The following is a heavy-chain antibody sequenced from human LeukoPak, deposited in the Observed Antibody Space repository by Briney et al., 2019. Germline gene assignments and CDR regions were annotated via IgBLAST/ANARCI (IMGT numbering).Heavy chain of an antibody. CDR2: IYSGGST. CDR1: GFTVSSNY. J-gene: IGHJ4*02. CDR3: ARDSSNYYFDY. D-gene: IGHD4-11*01. V-gene: IGHV3-66*01. Sequence: PGWSLRLSCAASGFTVSSNYMSWVRQAPGKGLEWVSVIYSGGSTYYADSVKGRFTISRDNSKNTLYLQMNSLRAEDTAVYYCARDSSNYYFDYWGQGTLVTVSS.